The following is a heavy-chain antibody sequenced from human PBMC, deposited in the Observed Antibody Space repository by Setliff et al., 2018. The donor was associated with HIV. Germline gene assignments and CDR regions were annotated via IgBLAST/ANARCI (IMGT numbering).Heavy chain of an antibody. CDR1: GGTFSSFA. D-gene: IGHD2-2*01. CDR2: IIPIFGTP. V-gene: IGHV1-69*06. Sequence: VKVSCKASGGTFSSFAISWVRQAPGQGLEWLGRIIPIFGTPNYAQKFQGRVTITADKSTSTAYMELSSLRSEDTAVYYCARGPYCSSSTCYGPLYYYYYMDVWGKGTTVTVSS. J-gene: IGHJ6*03. CDR3: ARGPYCSSSTCYGPLYYYYYMDV.